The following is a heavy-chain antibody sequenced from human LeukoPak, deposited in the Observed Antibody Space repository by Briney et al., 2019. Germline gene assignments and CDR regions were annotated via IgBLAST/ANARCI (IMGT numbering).Heavy chain of an antibody. V-gene: IGHV3-53*01. Sequence: PGGSLRLSCAASGFTVSSNYMSWVRQAPGKGLEWVSVIYSGGSTYYADSVKGRFTISRDNAKNSLYLQMNSLRAEDTAVYYCARDSSSSWYYYYYYMDVWGKGTTVTVSS. CDR2: IYSGGST. D-gene: IGHD6-13*01. J-gene: IGHJ6*03. CDR1: GFTVSSNY. CDR3: ARDSSSSWYYYYYYMDV.